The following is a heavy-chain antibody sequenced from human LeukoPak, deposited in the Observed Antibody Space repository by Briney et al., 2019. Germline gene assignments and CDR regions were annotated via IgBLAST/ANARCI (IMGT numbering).Heavy chain of an antibody. CDR2: IRYDGSNK. Sequence: GGSLRLSCAASGFTFSSYGMHWVRQAPGKGLEWVAFIRYDGSNKYYADSVKGRFTISRDNSKNTLYRQMNSLRAEGTAVYDCASTSRHYCSGGSCLDYWGQGTLVTVSS. J-gene: IGHJ4*02. V-gene: IGHV3-30*02. D-gene: IGHD2-15*01. CDR3: ASTSRHYCSGGSCLDY. CDR1: GFTFSSYG.